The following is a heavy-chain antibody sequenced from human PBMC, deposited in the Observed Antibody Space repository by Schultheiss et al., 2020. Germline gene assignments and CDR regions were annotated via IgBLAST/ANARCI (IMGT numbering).Heavy chain of an antibody. Sequence: GGSLRLSCAASGFTFSNYGMHWVRQAPGKGLEWVAVIWYDGNNKYYADSVKGRFTISRDNSKNTLYLQMNSLRAEDTALYYCARDSQNSSGWYYYYYGMDVWGQGTTVTVSS. D-gene: IGHD6-19*01. CDR3: ARDSQNSSGWYYYYYGMDV. CDR2: IWYDGNNK. V-gene: IGHV3-33*01. J-gene: IGHJ6*02. CDR1: GFTFSNYG.